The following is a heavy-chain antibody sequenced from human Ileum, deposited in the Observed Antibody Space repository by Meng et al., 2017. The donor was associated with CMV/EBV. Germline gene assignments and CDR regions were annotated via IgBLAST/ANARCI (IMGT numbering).Heavy chain of an antibody. J-gene: IGHJ4*02. CDR2: SSSNGDTT. CDR1: GFTFSNSG. Sequence: CAASGFTFSNSGMSWVRQAPGQGLEWVSGSSSNGDTTYYVDSVKGRFTVSRDNSKNTLYLQMNSLSVDDTAVYYCAKANSGWSNYFDYWGQGILVTVSS. V-gene: IGHV3-23*01. D-gene: IGHD6-19*01. CDR3: AKANSGWSNYFDY.